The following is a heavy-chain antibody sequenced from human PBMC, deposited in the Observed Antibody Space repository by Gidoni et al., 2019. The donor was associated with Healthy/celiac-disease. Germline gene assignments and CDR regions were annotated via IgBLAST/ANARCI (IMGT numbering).Heavy chain of an antibody. CDR1: GFTFSSYS. J-gene: IGHJ6*02. CDR3: ARGDHFNTIFGVVMGYYYGMDV. Sequence: EVQLVESGGGLVKPGGSLRLSCAASGFTFSSYSMHWGRQAPGKGLEWVSSISSSSSYISYADSVKGRFTISRDNAKNSLYLQMNSLRAEDTAVYYCARGDHFNTIFGVVMGYYYGMDVWGQGTTVTVSS. CDR2: ISSSSSYI. D-gene: IGHD3-3*01. V-gene: IGHV3-21*01.